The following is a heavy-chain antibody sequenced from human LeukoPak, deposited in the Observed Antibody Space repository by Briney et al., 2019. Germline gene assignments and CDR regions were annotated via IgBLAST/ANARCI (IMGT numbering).Heavy chain of an antibody. CDR1: GYTFISHY. CDR3: ARVDDAGTGYSPVGY. CDR2: INPSGGST. Sequence: ASVKVSCKASGYTFISHYMHWVRQAPGQGLEWMGIINPSGGSTSYAQRFQGSVTLTRDTSTSTVYMELSSLRSEDTAVYYCARVDDAGTGYSPVGYWGQGTLVTVSS. D-gene: IGHD3-9*01. V-gene: IGHV1-46*01. J-gene: IGHJ4*02.